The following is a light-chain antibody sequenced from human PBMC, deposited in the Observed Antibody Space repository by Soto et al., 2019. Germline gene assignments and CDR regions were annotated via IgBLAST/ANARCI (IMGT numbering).Light chain of an antibody. J-gene: IGLJ3*02. CDR3: SAWDDSMSVL. V-gene: IGLV1-44*01. CDR2: SNN. Sequence: QSVLTQPPSASGTPGQRVTISCSGSSSNIGSNAVNGYQHLPGTAPKLLIYSNNQRPSGVPDRFSGSKSGTSASLAISGLQSEDEADYYCSAWDDSMSVLFGGGTKLTVL. CDR1: SSNIGSNA.